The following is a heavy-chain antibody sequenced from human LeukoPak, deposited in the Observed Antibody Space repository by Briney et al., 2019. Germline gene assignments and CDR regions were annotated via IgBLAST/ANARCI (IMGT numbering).Heavy chain of an antibody. CDR3: ARRNYCCGDCSFDY. V-gene: IGHV1-18*01. J-gene: IGHJ4*02. Sequence: GASVKVSCKASGYTFTSYGISWVRQAPGQGLEWMGGISAYNGNTNYAQKLQGRVTMTTDTSTSTVYMELRSLRSDDTAVYYCARRNYCCGDCSFDYWGQGTLVTVSS. CDR2: ISAYNGNT. CDR1: GYTFTSYG. D-gene: IGHD2-21*02.